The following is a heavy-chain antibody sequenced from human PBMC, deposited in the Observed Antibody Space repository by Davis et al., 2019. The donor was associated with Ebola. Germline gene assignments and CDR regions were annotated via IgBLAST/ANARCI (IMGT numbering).Heavy chain of an antibody. V-gene: IGHV3-73*01. Sequence: GESLKISCAASGFAFSGSALHWVRQASGKGLEWVGRIRTKADTYATEYAASVRGRFTISRDDSKNMAYLQMNSLKTEDTAVYYCSAWGVVTQIDYWGQGTLVTVS. D-gene: IGHD3-3*01. J-gene: IGHJ4*02. CDR1: GFAFSGSA. CDR3: SAWGVVTQIDY. CDR2: IRTKADTYAT.